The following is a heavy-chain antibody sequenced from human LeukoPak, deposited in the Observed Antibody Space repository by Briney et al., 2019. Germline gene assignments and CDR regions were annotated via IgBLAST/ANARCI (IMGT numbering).Heavy chain of an antibody. Sequence: PSETLSLTRSVSGGSISSRSYYWGWIRHPPGKGLEWIGSISYSASTYYNPSLKSRVTISVDTSKNQFSLKLSSVTAADTALYYCARQRWLVHNWFDPWGQGTLVTVSS. D-gene: IGHD6-19*01. CDR2: ISYSAST. V-gene: IGHV4-39*01. CDR3: ARQRWLVHNWFDP. J-gene: IGHJ5*02. CDR1: GGSISSRSYY.